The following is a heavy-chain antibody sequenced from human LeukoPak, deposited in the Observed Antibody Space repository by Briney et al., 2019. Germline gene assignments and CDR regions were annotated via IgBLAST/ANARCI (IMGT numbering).Heavy chain of an antibody. D-gene: IGHD3-9*01. CDR1: GFTFSSYS. V-gene: IGHV3-21*01. Sequence: GGSLRLSCAASGFTFSSYSMNWVRQAPGKGLEWVSSTSSSSSHIYYTDSVTGRFTISRDNAKNSLYLQMSSLRAEDTAVYYCARSSDTTGYSDWGQGTLVTVSS. CDR2: TSSSSSHI. J-gene: IGHJ4*02. CDR3: ARSSDTTGYSD.